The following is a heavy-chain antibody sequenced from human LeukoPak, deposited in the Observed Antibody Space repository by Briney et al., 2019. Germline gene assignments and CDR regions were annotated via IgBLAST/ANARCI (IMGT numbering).Heavy chain of an antibody. CDR2: INWNGDST. V-gene: IGHV3-20*04. Sequence: LAGGSLRLSCAASGFTFDDYGMSWVRQAPGKGLEWVSGINWNGDSTGYADSVKGRLTIFRDNAKSSLFLQMNSLRAEDTAVYYCARGCSSTSCYGDWFDPWGQGTLVTVSS. J-gene: IGHJ5*02. D-gene: IGHD2-2*01. CDR3: ARGCSSTSCYGDWFDP. CDR1: GFTFDDYG.